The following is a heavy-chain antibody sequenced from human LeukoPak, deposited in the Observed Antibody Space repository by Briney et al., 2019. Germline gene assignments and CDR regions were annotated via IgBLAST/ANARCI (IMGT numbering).Heavy chain of an antibody. CDR2: FGSSDYII. CDR3: ARVKLGSGYEPFDY. D-gene: IGHD5-12*01. J-gene: IGHJ4*02. CDR1: GFAFSDYY. V-gene: IGHV3-11*04. Sequence: GGSLRLSCAASGFAFSDYYMTWIRRAPGKGLKWFSYFGSSDYIIYYADSVKGRFTIPRDNAKNSLYLQMKSLRVEEPGVYYCARVKLGSGYEPFDYWGQGTLVTVSS.